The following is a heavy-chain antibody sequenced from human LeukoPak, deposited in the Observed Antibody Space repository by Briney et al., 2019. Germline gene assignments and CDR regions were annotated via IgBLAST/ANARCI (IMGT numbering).Heavy chain of an antibody. D-gene: IGHD3-10*02. CDR3: AELGITMIGGV. CDR1: GFTFSTYS. V-gene: IGHV3-21*01. CDR2: ISSSSSYI. Sequence: GGSLRLSCAASGFTFSTYSMNWVRQAPGKGLEWVSSISSSSSYIYYADSVRGRFTISRDNAKNSLYLQMNSLRAENAAVYYCAELGITMIGGVWGKGTTVTISS. J-gene: IGHJ6*04.